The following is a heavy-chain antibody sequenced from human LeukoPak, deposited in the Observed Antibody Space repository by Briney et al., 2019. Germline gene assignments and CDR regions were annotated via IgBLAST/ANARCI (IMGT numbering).Heavy chain of an antibody. V-gene: IGHV4-34*01. Sequence: PSETLSLTCAVYGGSFSGFYWSWVRQPPGKGLEWIGEINHSGSTHYNPSFKSRVTILVDTSRSQFSLKLTSVTAADTAVYYCARGPDSGRHFAWFGPWGQGTLVTVSS. CDR1: GGSFSGFY. CDR3: ARGPDSGRHFAWFGP. CDR2: INHSGST. D-gene: IGHD3-10*01. J-gene: IGHJ5*02.